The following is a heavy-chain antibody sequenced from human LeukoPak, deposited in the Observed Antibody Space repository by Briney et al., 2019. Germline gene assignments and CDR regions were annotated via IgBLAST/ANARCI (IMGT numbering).Heavy chain of an antibody. V-gene: IGHV3-33*01. CDR3: ARDLGDIVVVPAAMPFDY. J-gene: IGHJ4*02. D-gene: IGHD2-2*01. Sequence: GGSLRLSCAASGFTFSSYGMHWVRQAPGKGLEWVAVIWYDGSNKYHADSVKGRFTISRDNSKNTLYLQMNSLRAEDTAVYYCARDLGDIVVVPAAMPFDYWGQGTLVTVSS. CDR1: GFTFSSYG. CDR2: IWYDGSNK.